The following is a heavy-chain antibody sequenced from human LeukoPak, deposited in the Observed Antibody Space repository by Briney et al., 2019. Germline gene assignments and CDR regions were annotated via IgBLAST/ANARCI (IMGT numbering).Heavy chain of an antibody. Sequence: SYAMSWVRQAPGKGLEWVSAISGSGGRTYYADSVKGRFTISRDNSKNTLYLQMNSLRAEDTAIYYCAKEGYSYGFDYWGQGTLVTVSS. J-gene: IGHJ4*02. D-gene: IGHD5-18*01. CDR3: AKEGYSYGFDY. V-gene: IGHV3-23*01. CDR2: ISGSGGRT. CDR1: SYA.